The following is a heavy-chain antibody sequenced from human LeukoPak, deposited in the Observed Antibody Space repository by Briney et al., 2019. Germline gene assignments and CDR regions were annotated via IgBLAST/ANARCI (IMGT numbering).Heavy chain of an antibody. J-gene: IGHJ3*01. Sequence: PGGSLRLSCAASGFTFSSYWMSWVRQAPGKGLEWVANIKQDGSEKYYVDSVKGRFTISRDNAKNSLYLQMKSLKTDDTALYYCITDWGGTVPPSGLGFDLWGQGTMVTVSS. CDR1: GFTFSSYW. CDR2: IKQDGSEK. D-gene: IGHD2-2*01. V-gene: IGHV3-7*03. CDR3: ITDWGGTVPPSGLGFDL.